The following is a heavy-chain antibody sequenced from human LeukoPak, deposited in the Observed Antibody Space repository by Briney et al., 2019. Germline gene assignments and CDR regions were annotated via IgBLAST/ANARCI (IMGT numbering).Heavy chain of an antibody. CDR1: GYSISSGYY. CDR2: IFHTGST. V-gene: IGHV4-38-2*02. J-gene: IGHJ4*02. Sequence: SETLSLTCTVSGYSISSGYYWAWIRQPPGKGLEWIGSIFHTGSTYHNPSLKSRVTISVDTSKNQFSLQVTSVTAADTAVYYCARRVRSADHRCDFWGQGTLVTVSS. D-gene: IGHD1-14*01. CDR3: ARRVRSADHRCDF.